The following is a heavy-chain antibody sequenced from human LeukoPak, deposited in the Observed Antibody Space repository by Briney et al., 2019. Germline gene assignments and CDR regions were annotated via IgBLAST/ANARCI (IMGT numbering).Heavy chain of an antibody. V-gene: IGHV1-18*01. J-gene: IGHJ5*02. CDR3: ARVVTVYDSSLFWFDP. D-gene: IGHD3-22*01. Sequence: ASVRVSCKASGYTFTSYGISWVRQAPGQGLEWMGLISAYNGNTNYAQKLQGRVTMTTDTSTSTAYMELRSLRSDDTAVYYCARVVTVYDSSLFWFDPWGQGTLVTVSS. CDR1: GYTFTSYG. CDR2: ISAYNGNT.